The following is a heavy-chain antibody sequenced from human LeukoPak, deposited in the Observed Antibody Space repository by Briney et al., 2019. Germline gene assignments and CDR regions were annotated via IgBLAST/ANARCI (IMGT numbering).Heavy chain of an antibody. Sequence: GASVKVSCKASGYTFTNYGVSWVRQAPGQGFEWMGWISAYNGYTNYAQKFQFRVTMTTDTSTSTAYMELRSLTSDDTAVYYCARVSEDGDYEFDYWGQGTLVTVSS. CDR1: GYTFTNYG. CDR2: ISAYNGYT. V-gene: IGHV1-18*01. J-gene: IGHJ4*02. CDR3: ARVSEDGDYEFDY. D-gene: IGHD4-17*01.